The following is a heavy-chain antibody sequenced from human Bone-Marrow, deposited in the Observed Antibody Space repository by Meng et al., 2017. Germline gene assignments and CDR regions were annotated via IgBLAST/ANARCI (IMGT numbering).Heavy chain of an antibody. CDR2: ISYDGSNK. J-gene: IGHJ4*02. D-gene: IGHD5-18*01. CDR3: ARGWAMAPYFDY. CDR1: GFTFSSYA. V-gene: IGHV3-30*04. Sequence: GGSLRLSCAASGFTFSSYAMHWVRQAPGKGLEWVAVISYDGSNKYYADSVKGRFTISRDNSKNTLYLQMISLRAEDTAVYYCARGWAMAPYFDYWGQGTLVTVSS.